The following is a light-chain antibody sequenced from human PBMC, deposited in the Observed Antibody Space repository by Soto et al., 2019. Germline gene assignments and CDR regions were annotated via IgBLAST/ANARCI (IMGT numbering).Light chain of an antibody. CDR2: AAS. J-gene: IGKJ1*01. CDR3: QQSYRTPHT. Sequence: DIQMTQSPSSLSASVGDRVTITCRASQSISINLSWYQQKPGTAPKLLIYAASRLQSGVPSRFSGSGSGTDFTLTISSLQPEDFAAYYCQQSYRTPHTFGQGTKVENK. V-gene: IGKV1-39*01. CDR1: QSISIN.